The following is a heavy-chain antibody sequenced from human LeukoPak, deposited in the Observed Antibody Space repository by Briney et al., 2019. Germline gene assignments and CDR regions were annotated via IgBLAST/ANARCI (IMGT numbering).Heavy chain of an antibody. CDR2: IRNLAYGGAP. CDR1: GFTFGDYA. V-gene: IGHV3-49*04. CDR3: TSDTGSYLAYYGLDV. Sequence: GGSLRLSCTASGFTFGDYAMSWVRQAPGKGLEWVGFIRNLAYGGAPEYAASVRGRFTISRDKYKSNAYLQMNSLETEDTGIYYCTSDTGSYLAYYGLDVWGQGTTVTVSS. J-gene: IGHJ6*02. D-gene: IGHD1-26*01.